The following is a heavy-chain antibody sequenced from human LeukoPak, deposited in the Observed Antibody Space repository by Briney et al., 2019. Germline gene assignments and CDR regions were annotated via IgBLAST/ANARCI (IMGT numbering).Heavy chain of an antibody. Sequence: SETLSLTCTVSGGSISSYYWSWIRQPAGKGLEWIGRIYTSGSTNYNPSLKSRVTMSVDTSKNQFSLKLSSVTAADTAVYYCARDRKTEENYDILTGYYYYYYMDVWGKGTTVTVSS. J-gene: IGHJ6*03. CDR1: GGSISSYY. V-gene: IGHV4-4*07. D-gene: IGHD3-9*01. CDR3: ARDRKTEENYDILTGYYYYYYMDV. CDR2: IYTSGST.